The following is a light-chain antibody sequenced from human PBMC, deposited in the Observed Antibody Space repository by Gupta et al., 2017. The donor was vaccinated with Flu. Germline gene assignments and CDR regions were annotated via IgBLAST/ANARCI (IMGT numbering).Light chain of an antibody. V-gene: IGLV2-23*02. CDR1: SSDVGSYDL. CDR2: EVT. J-gene: IGLJ3*02. Sequence: ITISCTGTSSDVGSYDLVSWYQQHPGKAPKLIIYEVTKRPSGISSRFSGSKSGNTASLTISGLQAEDEAHYYCCSYAGSTTLTFGGGTKLTVL. CDR3: CSYAGSTTLT.